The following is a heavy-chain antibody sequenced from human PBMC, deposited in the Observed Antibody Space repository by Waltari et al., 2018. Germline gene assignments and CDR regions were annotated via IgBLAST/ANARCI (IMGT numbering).Heavy chain of an antibody. J-gene: IGHJ6*02. D-gene: IGHD2-15*01. CDR2: IYSGGDT. CDR3: ARETGVAVAGYGLDI. CDR1: GFTVSSFS. Sequence: VHVEESGGGLMQPGGSLRLSCAASGFTVSSFSMAWFRQAPGKGLEWVSLIYSGGDTYYADSVKGRFTISRDNSKNMVYLQMNSLRADDTAVYYCARETGVAVAGYGLDIWGQGTTVTVSS. V-gene: IGHV3-53*01.